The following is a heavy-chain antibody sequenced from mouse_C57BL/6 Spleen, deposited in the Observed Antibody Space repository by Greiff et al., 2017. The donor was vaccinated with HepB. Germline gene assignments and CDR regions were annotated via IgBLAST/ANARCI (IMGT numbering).Heavy chain of an antibody. Sequence: QVQLQQSGAELMKPGASVKLSCKATGYTFTGYWIEWVKQRPGHGLEWIGEILPGSGSTNYNEKFKGKATFTADTSSNPAYMQLSSLTTEDSAIYYCASLITTVPYNAMDYWGQGTSVTVSS. V-gene: IGHV1-9*01. D-gene: IGHD1-1*01. CDR1: GYTFTGYW. CDR3: ASLITTVPYNAMDY. CDR2: ILPGSGST. J-gene: IGHJ4*01.